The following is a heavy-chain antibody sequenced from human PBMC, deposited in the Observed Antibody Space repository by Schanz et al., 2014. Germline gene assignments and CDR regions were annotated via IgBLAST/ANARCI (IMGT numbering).Heavy chain of an antibody. J-gene: IGHJ4*02. CDR3: ARAGQDYSDSSGYATYYFGN. Sequence: EVQLVESGGGLVQPGGSLRLSCSASGFTFSSYSMYWVRQAPGKGLEWVSSITTGGNTYYRDSVKGRFSISRDNAKNTFYLHMNSLRPEDTAVYYCARAGQDYSDSSGYATYYFGNWGQGTLVTVSS. CDR2: ITTGGNT. V-gene: IGHV3-66*02. CDR1: GFTFSSYS. D-gene: IGHD3-22*01.